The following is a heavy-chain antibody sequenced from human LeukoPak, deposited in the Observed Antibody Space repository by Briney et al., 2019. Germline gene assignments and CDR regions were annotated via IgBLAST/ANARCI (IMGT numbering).Heavy chain of an antibody. CDR1: GFRFSNFA. CDR3: AKGAYDYIEMGYFDD. D-gene: IGHD5-12*01. CDR2: IIGSSGDT. Sequence: GALRLSCAASGFRFSNFAMSWVRQAPGKGLEWVSLIIGSSGDTLYADPVKGRFTISRDISKNRLYLQMNSLRAEDTALYYCAKGAYDYIEMGYFDDWGQGTLVTVSS. V-gene: IGHV3-23*01. J-gene: IGHJ4*02.